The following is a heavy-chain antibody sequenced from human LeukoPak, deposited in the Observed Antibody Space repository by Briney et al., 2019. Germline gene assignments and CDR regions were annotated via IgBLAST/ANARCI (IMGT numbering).Heavy chain of an antibody. V-gene: IGHV4-59*01. Sequence: SETLSLTCTVSGGSINSYYWSWIRQPPGKGLEWIGYIYYSGSTHYNSSLKSRVTISLDTSRNQFSLKLSSVTAADTAVYYCARQLGDRLLFDYWGQGTLVTVSS. CDR1: GGSINSYY. CDR2: IYYSGST. D-gene: IGHD2-21*01. CDR3: ARQLGDRLLFDY. J-gene: IGHJ4*02.